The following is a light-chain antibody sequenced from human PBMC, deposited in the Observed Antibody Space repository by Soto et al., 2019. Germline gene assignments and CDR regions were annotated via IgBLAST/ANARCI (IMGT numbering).Light chain of an antibody. V-gene: IGKV3-20*01. CDR1: QRVSRD. CDR3: QQYGSSPPLS. Sequence: EIVMTQSPAALSVSPGERVTLSCRASQRVSRDLAWYQQKPGQAPRLLIYGASTRATGIPDRFTGRGSGTDFSLTISRLEPEDFAVYYCQQYGSSPPLSFGGGTKVDIK. CDR2: GAS. J-gene: IGKJ4*01.